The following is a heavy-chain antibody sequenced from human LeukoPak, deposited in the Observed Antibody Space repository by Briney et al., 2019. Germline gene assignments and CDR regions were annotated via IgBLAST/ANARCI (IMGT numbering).Heavy chain of an antibody. Sequence: ASVTVSCKVSGYTLTELSMHWVRQAPGKGLEWMGGFDPEDGETIYAQKFQGRVTMTEDTSTDTAYMELSSLRSEDTAVYYCAREGIAAAGDYYYYGMDVWGQGTTVTVSS. CDR2: FDPEDGET. CDR1: GYTLTELS. CDR3: AREGIAAAGDYYYYGMDV. V-gene: IGHV1-24*01. D-gene: IGHD6-13*01. J-gene: IGHJ6*02.